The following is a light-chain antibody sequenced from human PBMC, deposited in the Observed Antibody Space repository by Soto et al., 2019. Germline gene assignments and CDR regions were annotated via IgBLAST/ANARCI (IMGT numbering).Light chain of an antibody. CDR2: KAS. V-gene: IGKV1-5*03. CDR1: QSISSW. CDR3: QQFHSFFPT. Sequence: DIQMTQSPSTLSASVGDRVTITCRASQSISSWLAWYQQKPGKAPKLLIYKASSLESGVPSRFSGSGSGTEFTLTISSLQPDDFATYYCQQFHSFFPTFGQGTKVDIK. J-gene: IGKJ1*01.